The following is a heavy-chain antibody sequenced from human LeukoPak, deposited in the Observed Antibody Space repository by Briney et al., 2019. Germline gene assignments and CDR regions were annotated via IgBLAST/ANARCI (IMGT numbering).Heavy chain of an antibody. D-gene: IGHD3-9*01. CDR3: ARGLHYNILTGGMDV. V-gene: IGHV4-59*12. CDR2: IYYSGST. CDR1: GGSTSSYY. Sequence: SETLSLTCTVSGGSTSSYYWSWIRQPPGKGLEWIGYIYYSGSTNYNPSLKSRVTISVDTSKKQFSLNLRSVTAADTAVYYCARGLHYNILTGGMDVWGQGTTVIVSS. J-gene: IGHJ6*02.